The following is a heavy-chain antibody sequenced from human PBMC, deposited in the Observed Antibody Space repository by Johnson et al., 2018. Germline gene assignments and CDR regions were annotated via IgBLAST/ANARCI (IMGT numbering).Heavy chain of an antibody. V-gene: IGHV3-9*01. CDR2: ISWNSGRV. J-gene: IGHJ6*03. Sequence: VQLVESGGGLVQPGRSLRLSCAASGFTFDDFVMHWVRQPPGKGLEWVSGISWNSGRVAYAESVKGRFIISRDNAKKSLYLQMNSLTPEDTAVYYCAKDPSHSSYFYYMDVWGQGTTVTVSS. CDR1: GFTFDDFV. CDR3: AKDPSHSSYFYYMDV.